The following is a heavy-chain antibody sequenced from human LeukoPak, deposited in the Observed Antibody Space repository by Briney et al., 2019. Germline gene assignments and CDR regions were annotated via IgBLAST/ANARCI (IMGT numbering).Heavy chain of an antibody. V-gene: IGHV3-9*01. CDR3: AKRKAGGYALDI. Sequence: GGSLRLSCAALGFSFDDYAMYWVRQAPGKGLEWVSGISWSSVSIGYADSVKGRFTISRDNAKNSLYLQMNSLKPEGTALYYCAKRKAGGYALDIWGQGTMVTVSS. CDR1: GFSFDDYA. J-gene: IGHJ3*02. CDR2: ISWSSVSI. D-gene: IGHD3-16*01.